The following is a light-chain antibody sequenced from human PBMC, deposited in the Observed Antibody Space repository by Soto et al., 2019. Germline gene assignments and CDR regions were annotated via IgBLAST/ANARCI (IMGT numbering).Light chain of an antibody. CDR3: SSYASSSSYA. V-gene: IGLV2-14*01. Sequence: QSALTQPASLSGSPGQSITISCTGTSSDIGAYDYVSWFQQHPGKAPKLMISEVNNRPSGVSDRFSASKSGNTASLTISGLQTEDEAVYYCSSYASSSSYAFGTGTKVTVL. CDR2: EVN. CDR1: SSDIGAYDY. J-gene: IGLJ1*01.